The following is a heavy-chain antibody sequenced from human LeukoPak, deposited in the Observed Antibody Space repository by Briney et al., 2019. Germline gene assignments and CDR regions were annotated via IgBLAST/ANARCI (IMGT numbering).Heavy chain of an antibody. CDR3: ARVGSGSPSDYYYYMDA. J-gene: IGHJ6*03. Sequence: SETLSLTCAVYGGSFSGYYWSWIRQPPGKGLEWIGEINHSGSTNYNPSLKSRVTISVDTSKNQFSLKLSSVTAADTAVYYCARVGSGSPSDYYYYMDAWGKGTTVTVSS. CDR1: GGSFSGYY. V-gene: IGHV4-34*01. D-gene: IGHD6-25*01. CDR2: INHSGST.